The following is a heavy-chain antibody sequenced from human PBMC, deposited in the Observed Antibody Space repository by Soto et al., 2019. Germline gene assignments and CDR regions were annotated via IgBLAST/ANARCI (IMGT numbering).Heavy chain of an antibody. Sequence: SSETLSLTCTVSGGSISSYYWSWIRQPPGKGLEWIGYIYYSGSTNYNPSLKSRVTISVDTSKNQFSLKLSSVTAADTAVYYCARAYYYDSSGYYVFDYWGQGTLVTVSS. CDR1: GGSISSYY. CDR2: IYYSGST. J-gene: IGHJ4*02. D-gene: IGHD3-22*01. V-gene: IGHV4-59*01. CDR3: ARAYYYDSSGYYVFDY.